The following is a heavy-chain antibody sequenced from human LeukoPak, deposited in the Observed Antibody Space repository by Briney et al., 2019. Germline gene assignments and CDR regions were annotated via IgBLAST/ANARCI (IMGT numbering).Heavy chain of an antibody. V-gene: IGHV3-23*01. J-gene: IGHJ4*02. CDR1: RFTFRDHF. D-gene: IGHD2-15*01. CDR3: AKSPVVVAATVFDY. Sequence: GGSLRLSCAASRFTFRDHFMSWVRQAPGKGLEWVSAISGSGGSTYYADSVKGRFTISRDNSKNTLYLQMNSLRAEDTAVYYCAKSPVVVAATVFDYWGQGTLVTVSS. CDR2: ISGSGGST.